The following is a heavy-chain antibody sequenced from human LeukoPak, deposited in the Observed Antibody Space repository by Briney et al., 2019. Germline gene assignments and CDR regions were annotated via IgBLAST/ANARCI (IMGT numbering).Heavy chain of an antibody. CDR2: ISSSSSYI. V-gene: IGHV3-21*01. J-gene: IGHJ4*02. Sequence: GGSPRLSCAASGFTFSSYSMNWVRQAPGKGLEWVSSISSSSSYIYYADSVKGRFTISRDNAKNSLYLQMNSLRAEDTAVYYCARDPDFSSGWYFDYWGQGTLVTVSS. CDR1: GFTFSSYS. CDR3: ARDPDFSSGWYFDY. D-gene: IGHD6-19*01.